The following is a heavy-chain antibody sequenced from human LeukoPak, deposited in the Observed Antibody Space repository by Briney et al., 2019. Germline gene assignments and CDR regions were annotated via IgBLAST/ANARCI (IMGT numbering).Heavy chain of an antibody. CDR1: GGSISSNGYY. D-gene: IGHD6-19*01. J-gene: IGHJ2*01. CDR2: IYYSGST. CDR3: ASNQWPSWYFDL. V-gene: IGHV4-39*07. Sequence: SETLSLTCSVSGGSISSNGYYWGWIRQPPGKGLEWIGSIYYSGSTLDNPSLKSRVTISIDKSRNQFSLKLSSVTAADTAVYYCASNQWPSWYFDLWGRGTLVTVSA.